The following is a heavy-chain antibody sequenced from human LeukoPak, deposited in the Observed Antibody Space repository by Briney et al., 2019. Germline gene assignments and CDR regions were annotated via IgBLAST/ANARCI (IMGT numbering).Heavy chain of an antibody. Sequence: GEPLRISCKGSGYSFTSYWISWVRQMPGKGLEWMGRIDPSDSYTNYSPSFQGHVTISADKSISAAYLQWSSLKASDTAMYYCARHASSTSYNWGQGTLVTVSS. CDR2: IDPSDSYT. D-gene: IGHD2-2*01. CDR1: GYSFTSYW. V-gene: IGHV5-10-1*01. CDR3: ARHASSTSYN. J-gene: IGHJ4*02.